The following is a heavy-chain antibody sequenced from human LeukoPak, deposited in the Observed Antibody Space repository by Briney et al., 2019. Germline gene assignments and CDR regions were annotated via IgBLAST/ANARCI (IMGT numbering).Heavy chain of an antibody. D-gene: IGHD3-9*01. CDR1: GGSISSYY. CDR2: IYYSGST. Sequence: SETLSLTCTVSGGSISSYYWSWIRQPPGKGLEGIGYIYYSGSTNYNPSLKSRVTISVDTSKNQFSLKLSSVTAADTAVYYCARAGYDILTGYMYYFDYWGQGTLVTVSS. CDR3: ARAGYDILTGYMYYFDY. V-gene: IGHV4-59*01. J-gene: IGHJ4*02.